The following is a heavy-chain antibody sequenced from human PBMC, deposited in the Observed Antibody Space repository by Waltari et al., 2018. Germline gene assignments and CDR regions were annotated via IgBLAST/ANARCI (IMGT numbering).Heavy chain of an antibody. CDR2: IYYSGST. V-gene: IGHV4-39*07. Sequence: LQLQESGPGLVKPSETLSLTCTVSGGSISSSSYYWGWIRQPPGKGLEWIGSIYYSGSTYYNPSLKSRVTISVDTSKNQFSLKLSSVTAADTAVYYCARSVVVAATRSQFDYWGQGTLVTVSS. CDR1: GGSISSSSYY. CDR3: ARSVVVAATRSQFDY. D-gene: IGHD2-15*01. J-gene: IGHJ4*02.